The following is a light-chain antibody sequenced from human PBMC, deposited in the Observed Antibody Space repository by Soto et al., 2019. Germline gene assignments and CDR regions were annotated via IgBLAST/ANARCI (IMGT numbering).Light chain of an antibody. J-gene: IGKJ5*01. Sequence: AIQLTQSPSSLSASVGDRVSITCRASQGISSALAWYQHKPGKAPKILIYDASSLQSGVPSRFSGSESGTECTHTITSLQPEDCETYYCQQLKTYPITFGQGTRREIK. CDR1: QGISSA. CDR3: QQLKTYPIT. V-gene: IGKV1-13*02. CDR2: DAS.